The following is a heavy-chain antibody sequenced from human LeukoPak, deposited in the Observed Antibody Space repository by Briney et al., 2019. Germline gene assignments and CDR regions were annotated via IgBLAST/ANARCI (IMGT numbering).Heavy chain of an antibody. V-gene: IGHV4-31*03. CDR1: GGPISSGGYY. CDR2: IYYSGST. Sequence: SETLSLTCTVSGGPISSGGYYWSWIRQHPGKGLEWIGYIYYSGSTYYNPSLKSRVTISVDTSKNQFSLKLSSVTAADTAVYYCARGRYYYDSSGSDYWGQGTLVTVSS. J-gene: IGHJ4*02. D-gene: IGHD3-22*01. CDR3: ARGRYYYDSSGSDY.